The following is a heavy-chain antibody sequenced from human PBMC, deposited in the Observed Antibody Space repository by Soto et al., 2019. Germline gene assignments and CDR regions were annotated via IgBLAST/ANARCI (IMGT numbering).Heavy chain of an antibody. CDR1: GGSISSYY. V-gene: IGHV4-59*01. Sequence: ASETLSLTCTVSGGSISSYYWSWIRQPPGKGLEWIGYIYYSGSTNYNPSLKSRVTISVDTSKNQFSLKLSSVTAADTAVYYCARSAWDIVPVYHYFMDVWGKGTTVTVSS. J-gene: IGHJ6*03. CDR2: IYYSGST. CDR3: ARSAWDIVPVYHYFMDV. D-gene: IGHD5-12*01.